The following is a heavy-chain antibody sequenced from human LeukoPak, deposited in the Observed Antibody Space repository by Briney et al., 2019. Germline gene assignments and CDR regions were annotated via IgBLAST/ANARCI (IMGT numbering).Heavy chain of an antibody. Sequence: GGSLRLSCAASEFTFSSYAMSWVRQAPGKGLEWVSAISGSGGSTYYADSVKGRFTISRDNSKNTLYLQMNSLRAEDTAVYYCAKVPNYDILTGYYPYYYYGMDVWGQGTTVTVSS. CDR1: EFTFSSYA. CDR2: ISGSGGST. CDR3: AKVPNYDILTGYYPYYYYGMDV. J-gene: IGHJ6*02. D-gene: IGHD3-9*01. V-gene: IGHV3-23*01.